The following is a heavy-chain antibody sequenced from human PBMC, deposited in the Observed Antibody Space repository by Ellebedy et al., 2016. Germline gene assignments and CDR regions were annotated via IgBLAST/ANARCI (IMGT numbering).Heavy chain of an antibody. CDR3: ARLAVAGVGSLYYFDY. CDR1: GGSISSGGYY. D-gene: IGHD6-19*01. CDR2: IYYSGST. J-gene: IGHJ4*02. Sequence: SETLSLXXTVSGGSISSGGYYWSWIRQHPGKGLEWIGYIYYSGSTYYNPSLKSRVTISVDTSKNQFSLKLSSVTAADTAVYYCARLAVAGVGSLYYFDYWGQGTLVTVSS. V-gene: IGHV4-31*03.